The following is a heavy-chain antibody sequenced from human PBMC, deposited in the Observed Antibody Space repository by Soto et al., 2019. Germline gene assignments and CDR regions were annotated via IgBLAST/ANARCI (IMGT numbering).Heavy chain of an antibody. J-gene: IGHJ6*04. V-gene: IGHV1-69*13. CDR3: AREIYRTIVVDSAPIHYFFAMEV. Sequence: SVNVSCKASGGIFSSSAISWVRQAPGQGFEWMGGIIPIFGTTIYSQTFQGRVAITADEPTNTASMELSGLRSEDTATYYCAREIYRTIVVDSAPIHYFFAMEVSGAETTVTASS. CDR2: IIPIFGTT. CDR1: GGIFSSSA. D-gene: IGHD2-2*02.